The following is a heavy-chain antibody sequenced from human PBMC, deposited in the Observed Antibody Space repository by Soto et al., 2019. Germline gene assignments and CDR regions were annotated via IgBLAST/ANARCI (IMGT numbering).Heavy chain of an antibody. CDR1: GWTFTAYD. CDR2: INPDNGAT. J-gene: IGHJ5*02. V-gene: IGHV1-2*02. Sequence: QVHLVQSGAEVKKPGASVRVSCKVAGWTFTAYDMHWVRQAHGQGLEWMGLINPDNGATKSPQKFQGKVTMNRDTSFTTVYMETSSVTSEATSVYFGANEPRRGRYYETGGYDYTRGNWFAPWGQESLVTFSS. CDR3: ANEPRRGRYYETGGYDYTRGNWFAP. D-gene: IGHD3-22*01.